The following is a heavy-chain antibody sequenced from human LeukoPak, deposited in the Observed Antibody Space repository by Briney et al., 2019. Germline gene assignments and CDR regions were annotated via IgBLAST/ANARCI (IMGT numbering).Heavy chain of an antibody. J-gene: IGHJ4*02. Sequence: ASVKVSCKAPGDTLITHFISWVRQAPGQGLEWVGRIVPVIGVATYAQSLQGRVIITADRSTNTAYMELSSLRFEDSAVYFCARHSSRGHYYDFDFWGQGSLVTVSS. CDR2: IVPVIGVA. D-gene: IGHD3-22*01. V-gene: IGHV1-69*02. CDR3: ARHSSRGHYYDFDF. CDR1: GDTLITHF.